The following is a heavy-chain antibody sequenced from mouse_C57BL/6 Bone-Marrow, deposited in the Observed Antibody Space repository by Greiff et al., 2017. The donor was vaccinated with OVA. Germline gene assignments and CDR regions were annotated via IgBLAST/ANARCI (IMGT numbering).Heavy chain of an antibody. CDR1: GYTFTSYW. V-gene: IGHV1-64*01. Sequence: VQLQQPGAELVKPGASVKLSCKASGYTFTSYWMHWVKQRPGQGLEWIGMIHPNSGSTNYNEKFKSKATLTVDKSSSTAYMQLSSLTSEDSAVYYCARGATVVARNWYFDVWGTGTTVTVSS. CDR2: IHPNSGST. J-gene: IGHJ1*03. CDR3: ARGATVVARNWYFDV. D-gene: IGHD1-1*01.